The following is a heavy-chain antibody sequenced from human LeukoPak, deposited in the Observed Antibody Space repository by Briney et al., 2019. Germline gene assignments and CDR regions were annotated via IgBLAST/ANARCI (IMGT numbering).Heavy chain of an antibody. D-gene: IGHD4-17*01. CDR3: ARRRTTVTRDY. Sequence: GGSLRLSCAASAFTFSDYYMSWIRQAPGKGLEWVSYISSSGGYTNYADSWKGRFTISRDNAKNSLYLQMNSLRAEDTAVYYCARRRTTVTRDYWGQGTLVTVSS. J-gene: IGHJ4*02. CDR2: ISSSGGYT. V-gene: IGHV3-11*03. CDR1: AFTFSDYY.